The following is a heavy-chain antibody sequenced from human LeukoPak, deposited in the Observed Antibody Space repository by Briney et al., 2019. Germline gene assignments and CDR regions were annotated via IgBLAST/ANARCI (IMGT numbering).Heavy chain of an antibody. CDR1: GFTFSSYE. CDR3: AREDCSGGSCHFDY. CDR2: ISSSGSTI. V-gene: IGHV3-48*03. D-gene: IGHD2-15*01. Sequence: GGSLRISCAASGFTFSSYEMNWVRQAPGKGLEWVSYISSSGSTIYYADSVKGRFTISRDNAKNSLYLQMNSLRAEDTAVYYCAREDCSGGSCHFDYWGQGTLVTVSS. J-gene: IGHJ4*02.